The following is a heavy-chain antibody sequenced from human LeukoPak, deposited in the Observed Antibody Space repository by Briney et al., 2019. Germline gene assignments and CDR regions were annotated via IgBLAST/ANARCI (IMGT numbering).Heavy chain of an antibody. Sequence: SETLSLTCTVSGGSISSYYWSWIRQPPGKGLEWIGYIYYSGSTNYNPSLKSRVTISVDTSKNQFSLKLSSATAADTAVYYCARAETTVTSYGAWFDPWGQGTLVTVSS. J-gene: IGHJ5*02. CDR2: IYYSGST. CDR3: ARAETTVTSYGAWFDP. CDR1: GGSISSYY. D-gene: IGHD4-17*01. V-gene: IGHV4-59*01.